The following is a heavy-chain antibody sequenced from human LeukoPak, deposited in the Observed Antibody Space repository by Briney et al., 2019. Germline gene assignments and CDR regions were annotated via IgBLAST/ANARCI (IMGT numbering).Heavy chain of an antibody. CDR2: ISGDSSGNYI. CDR1: GFSFSRYS. Sequence: KTGGSLRLSCVASGFSFSRYSMNWVRQAPGKGLEWVSTISGDSSGNYIDYADSVKGRLTISRDNAKNSVFLQMNGLRDDDTAVYYCTREGGVGSWGQGTLVSVSS. J-gene: IGHJ5*01. CDR3: TREGGVGS. D-gene: IGHD3-16*01. V-gene: IGHV3-21*01.